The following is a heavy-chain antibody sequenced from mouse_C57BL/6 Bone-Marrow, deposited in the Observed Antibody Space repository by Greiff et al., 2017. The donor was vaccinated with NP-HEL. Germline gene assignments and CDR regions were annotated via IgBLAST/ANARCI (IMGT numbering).Heavy chain of an antibody. V-gene: IGHV5-17*01. D-gene: IGHD1-1*01. J-gene: IGHJ2*01. CDR2: ISSGSSTI. CDR1: GFTFSDYG. Sequence: EVMLVESGGGLVKPGGSLKLSCAASGFTFSDYGMHWVRQAPEKGLEWVAYISSGSSTIYYADTEKGRFTISRDNAKNTLFLQMTSLRSEDTAMYYCARDYYGSSYRYYFDYWGQGTTLTVSS. CDR3: ARDYYGSSYRYYFDY.